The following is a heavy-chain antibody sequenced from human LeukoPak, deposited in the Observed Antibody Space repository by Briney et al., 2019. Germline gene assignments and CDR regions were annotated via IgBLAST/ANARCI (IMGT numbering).Heavy chain of an antibody. J-gene: IGHJ4*02. CDR2: ITSSGYDT. D-gene: IGHD6-19*01. V-gene: IGHV3-23*01. CDR3: AKDSRETLAGTEDY. Sequence: GGSLRLSCAAFGFTFSTYAMSWVRQAPGKGLELVSSITSSGYDTYYRDSVKGRFTISRDNSENTLYLQMNSLRPEDTATYYCAKDSRETLAGTEDYWGRGTLVTVSS. CDR1: GFTFSTYA.